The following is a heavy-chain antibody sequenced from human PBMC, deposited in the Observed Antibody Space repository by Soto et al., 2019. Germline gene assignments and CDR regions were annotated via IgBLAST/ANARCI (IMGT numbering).Heavy chain of an antibody. CDR2: INPNGGYT. CDR3: ARGGGIVVVTAPYDY. CDR1: GYTFTGNY. D-gene: IGHD2-21*02. V-gene: IGHV1-46*03. J-gene: IGHJ4*02. Sequence: ASVKVSCKASGYTFTGNYLHWVRQAPGQGLEWLGIINPNGGYTTYAQRFLGRVTMTSDTSTSTVHMELGSLTSEDTAVYYCARGGGIVVVTAPYDYWGQGTLVTVSS.